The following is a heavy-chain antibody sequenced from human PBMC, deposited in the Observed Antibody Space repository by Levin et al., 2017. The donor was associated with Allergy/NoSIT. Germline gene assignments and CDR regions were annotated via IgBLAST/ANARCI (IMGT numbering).Heavy chain of an antibody. J-gene: IGHJ3*02. Sequence: WASVKVSCKASGGTFSSYAISWVRQAPGQGLEWMGRIIPIFGIANYAQKFQGRVTITADKSTSTAYMELSSLRSEDTAVYYCARDLVVGELPNGGAFEIWGQGTMVTVSS. CDR2: IIPIFGIA. CDR1: GGTFSSYA. V-gene: IGHV1-69*04. D-gene: IGHD1-26*01. CDR3: ARDLVVGELPNGGAFEI.